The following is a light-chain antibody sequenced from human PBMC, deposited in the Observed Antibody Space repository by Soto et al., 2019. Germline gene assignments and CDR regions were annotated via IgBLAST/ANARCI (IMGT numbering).Light chain of an antibody. CDR2: KGS. V-gene: IGKV1-5*03. CDR3: QQYNSYPWT. CDR1: QSISSW. Sequence: DIQMTQSPSTLSASVGDRVTITCRASQSISSWLAWYQQKPGKAPNLLIYKGSSLASGVPSRFSCSGSGTEFTLTISSLQTFDFATYYFQQYNSYPWTFGQGTKVEIK. J-gene: IGKJ1*01.